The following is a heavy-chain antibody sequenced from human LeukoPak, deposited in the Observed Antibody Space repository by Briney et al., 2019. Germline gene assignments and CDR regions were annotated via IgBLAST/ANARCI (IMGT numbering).Heavy chain of an antibody. CDR3: ARDPLELTPDPYYYYYGMDV. J-gene: IGHJ6*02. V-gene: IGHV4-4*07. CDR2: IYTSGST. D-gene: IGHD2-15*01. CDR1: GGSISSYY. Sequence: SETLSLTCTVSGGSISSYYWSWIRQPAGKGLEWIGRIYTSGSTNYNPSLKSRVTMSVDTSKNQFSLKLSPVTAADTAVYYCARDPLELTPDPYYYYYGMDVWGQGTTVTVSS.